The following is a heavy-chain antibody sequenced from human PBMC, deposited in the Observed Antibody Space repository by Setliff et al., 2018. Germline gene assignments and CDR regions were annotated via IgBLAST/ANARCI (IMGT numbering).Heavy chain of an antibody. Sequence: VKVSCKASGYIFRDYYIHWVRQAPGQGLEWMGWINPNSGGREYAEAFQGRITMTGDTSIKTAFMELSGLTSDDTAVYYCAGPFDVGPYPRPIDGLDLWGQGTRVTVSS. V-gene: IGHV1-2*02. CDR1: GYIFRDYY. CDR3: AGPFDVGPYPRPIDGLDL. CDR2: INPNSGGR. J-gene: IGHJ3*01. D-gene: IGHD3-9*01.